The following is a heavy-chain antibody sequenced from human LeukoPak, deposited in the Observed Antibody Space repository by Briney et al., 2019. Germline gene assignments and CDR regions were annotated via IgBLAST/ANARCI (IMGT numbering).Heavy chain of an antibody. Sequence: KSSETLSLTCTVSGGSISSYYWSWTRQPPGKGLEWIGYIYYSGSTNYNPSLKSRVTISVDTSKNQFSLKLSSVTAADTAVYYCARLWFGEKDYWGQGTLVTVSS. J-gene: IGHJ4*02. CDR1: GGSISSYY. V-gene: IGHV4-59*08. D-gene: IGHD3-10*01. CDR2: IYYSGST. CDR3: ARLWFGEKDY.